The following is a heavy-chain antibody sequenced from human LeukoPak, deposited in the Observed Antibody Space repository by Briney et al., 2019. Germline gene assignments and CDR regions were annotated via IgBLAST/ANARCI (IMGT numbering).Heavy chain of an antibody. J-gene: IGHJ6*03. CDR2: ISSSSSTI. D-gene: IGHD6-6*01. V-gene: IGHV3-48*01. CDR1: GFTFSSYS. Sequence: PGGSLRLSCAASGFTFSSYSMNWVRQAPGKGLEWVSYISSSSSTIYYADSVKGRFTISRDNAKNSLYLQMNSLRAEDTAVYYCARALVQLNYYYYYMDVWGKGTTVTVSS. CDR3: ARALVQLNYYYYYMDV.